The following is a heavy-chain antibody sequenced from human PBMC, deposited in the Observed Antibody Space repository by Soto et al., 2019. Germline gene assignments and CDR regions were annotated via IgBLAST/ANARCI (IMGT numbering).Heavy chain of an antibody. J-gene: IGHJ4*02. CDR3: ATANSGYDHFFDY. CDR2: IYYSGST. Sequence: SETLSLTCTVAGGSISSYYWSWIRQPPGKGLEWIGYIYYSGSTNYNPSLKSRVTISVDTSKNQFSLKLSSVTAADTAVYYCATANSGYDHFFDYWGQGTLVTVSS. V-gene: IGHV4-59*01. D-gene: IGHD5-12*01. CDR1: GGSISSYY.